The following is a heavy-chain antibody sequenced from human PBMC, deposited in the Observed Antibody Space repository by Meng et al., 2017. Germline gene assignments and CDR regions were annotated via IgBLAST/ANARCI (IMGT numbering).Heavy chain of an antibody. CDR2: IYPGDSDT. D-gene: IGHD6-19*01. CDR1: GYSFTSYW. CDR3: ARHLSSGWYDRGAFDI. V-gene: IGHV5-51*01. J-gene: IGHJ3*02. Sequence: KVSCKGSGYSFTSYWIGWLRQMPGKGREWMGIIYPGDSDTRYSPSFQGQVTISADKSISTAYLQWSSLKASDTAMYYCARHLSSGWYDRGAFDIWGQGAMVTVSS.